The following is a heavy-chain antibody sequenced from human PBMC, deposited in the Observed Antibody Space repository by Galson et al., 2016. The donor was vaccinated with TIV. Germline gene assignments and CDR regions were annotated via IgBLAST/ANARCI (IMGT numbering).Heavy chain of an antibody. J-gene: IGHJ4*02. CDR3: ARDGYRFGNYFDF. CDR1: GYTFTSYY. V-gene: IGHV1-46*01. D-gene: IGHD5-12*01. CDR2: INPNGGST. Sequence: SVKVSCKASGYTFTSYYMHWVRQAPGQGLEWMGIINPNGGSTTYAQKFQGRVTMTRDMSTTTVHMELSSLRSADTAVYYCARDGYRFGNYFDFWGQGTLVTVSS.